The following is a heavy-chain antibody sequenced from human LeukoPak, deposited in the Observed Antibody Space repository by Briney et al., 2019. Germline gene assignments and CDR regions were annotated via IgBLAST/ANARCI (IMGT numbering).Heavy chain of an antibody. Sequence: PGGSLRLSCAASGLSISSYGMHWVRQAPGKGLDWVAVISYDGSNEYYTDSVKGRFTISRDTSRNTLYLQMNSLRAEDTAVYYCARSTPYYDFWSGYDYWGQGTLVTVSS. J-gene: IGHJ4*02. D-gene: IGHD3-3*01. V-gene: IGHV3-30*03. CDR3: ARSTPYYDFWSGYDY. CDR1: GLSISSYG. CDR2: ISYDGSNE.